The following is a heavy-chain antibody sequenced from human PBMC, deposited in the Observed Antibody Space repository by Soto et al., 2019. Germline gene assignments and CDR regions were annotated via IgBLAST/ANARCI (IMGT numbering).Heavy chain of an antibody. CDR3: ARGGGVGVAGSAAFDM. CDR1: GYPVTAYY. CDR2: INPATGAA. D-gene: IGHD3-3*01. Sequence: QLHLVQSGAVVKKPGASVTVSCSASGYPVTAYYMHWVRHAPGRGLEWMGGINPATGAAKYTQTFQGRVTQARDKSTRTVFMELSGLTSEDTAVFFGARGGGVGVAGSAAFDMWGQGTLVTVSS. V-gene: IGHV1-2*02. J-gene: IGHJ3*02.